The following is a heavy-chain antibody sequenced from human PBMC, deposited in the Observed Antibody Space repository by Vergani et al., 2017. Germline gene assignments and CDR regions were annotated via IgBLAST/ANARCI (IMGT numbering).Heavy chain of an antibody. CDR1: GFSLSNARMG. V-gene: IGHV2-26*01. CDR3: ARILTERAAIIDYGDYYDGYYYYYYMDV. J-gene: IGHJ6*03. D-gene: IGHD4-17*01. CDR2: IFSNDEK. Sequence: QVTLKESGPVLVKPTETLTLTCTVSGFSLSNARMGVSWIRQPPGKALEWLAHIFSNDEKSYSTALKSRLTISKDTSKSQVVLTMTNMDPVDTATYYCARILTERAAIIDYGDYYDGYYYYYYMDVWGKGTTVTVSS.